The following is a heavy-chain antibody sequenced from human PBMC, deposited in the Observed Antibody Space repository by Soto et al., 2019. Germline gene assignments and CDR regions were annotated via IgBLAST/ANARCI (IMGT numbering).Heavy chain of an antibody. CDR3: ARNHCSGGSCYSRAWYMDV. J-gene: IGHJ6*03. CDR1: GGSRSTSTYY. Sequence: SETLSLTCTVTGGSRSTSTYYWGWIRQPPGKGLEWIGSIYYSGSTYYNPSLKSRVTISIDTSKNQFSLTLSSVTAADTAVYYCARNHCSGGSCYSRAWYMDVWGKGTTVTVSS. V-gene: IGHV4-39*01. D-gene: IGHD2-15*01. CDR2: IYYSGST.